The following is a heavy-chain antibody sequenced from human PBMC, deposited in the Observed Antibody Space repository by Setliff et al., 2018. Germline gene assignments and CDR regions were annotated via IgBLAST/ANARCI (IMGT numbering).Heavy chain of an antibody. Sequence: SETLSLTCTVSGGSISSGGYYWSWIRQHPGKGLEWIGYIYYSGSTYYNPSLKSRVTISVDTSKNQFSLKLSSVXAADTAVYYCARDRRIVGARHAFDIWGQGTMVTVSS. CDR1: GGSISSGGYY. V-gene: IGHV4-31*03. J-gene: IGHJ3*02. CDR3: ARDRRIVGARHAFDI. CDR2: IYYSGST. D-gene: IGHD1-26*01.